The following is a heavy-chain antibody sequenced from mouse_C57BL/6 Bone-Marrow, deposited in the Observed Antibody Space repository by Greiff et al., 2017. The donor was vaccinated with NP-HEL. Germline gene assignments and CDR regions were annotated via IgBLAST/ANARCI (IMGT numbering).Heavy chain of an antibody. CDR1: GFTFSSYA. V-gene: IGHV5-4*03. Sequence: EVKVVESGGGLVKPGGSLKLSCAASGFTFSSYAMSWVRQTPEKRLEWVATISDGGSYTYYPDNVKGRFTISRDNAKNNLYLQMSHLKSEDTAMYYCARGDFWGQGTLVTVSA. J-gene: IGHJ3*01. CDR3: ARGDF. CDR2: ISDGGSYT.